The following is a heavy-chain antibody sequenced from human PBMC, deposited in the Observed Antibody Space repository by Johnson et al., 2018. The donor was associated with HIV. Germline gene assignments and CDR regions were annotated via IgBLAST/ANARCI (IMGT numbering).Heavy chain of an antibody. Sequence: VQLVESGGGLIQPGGSLRLSCAASGFTVSSNYMSWVRQAPGKGLEWVSIIYSGGSTYYADSVKGRFTFSRDNSKNTLYLQMNSLRADDTAVYYCASDLYCSGGSCQGGAFDIWGQGTMVSVSS. V-gene: IGHV3-53*01. CDR3: ASDLYCSGGSCQGGAFDI. CDR1: GFTVSSNY. D-gene: IGHD2-15*01. CDR2: IYSGGST. J-gene: IGHJ3*02.